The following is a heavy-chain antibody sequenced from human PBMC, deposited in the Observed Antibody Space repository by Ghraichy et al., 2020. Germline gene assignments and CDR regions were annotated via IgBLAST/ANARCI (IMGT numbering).Heavy chain of an antibody. V-gene: IGHV3-33*01. CDR3: ARGSQGVASGFDI. J-gene: IGHJ3*02. CDR2: IWYDGSNK. Sequence: GGSLRLSRAASGFTFSNYGMHWVRQAPGKGLEWVTMIWYDGSNKYYADSVKGRFTISRDNSKNTVYLQMNSLGAEDTAIYYCARGSQGVASGFDIWGQETMVTVSS. CDR1: GFTFSNYG. D-gene: IGHD3-3*01.